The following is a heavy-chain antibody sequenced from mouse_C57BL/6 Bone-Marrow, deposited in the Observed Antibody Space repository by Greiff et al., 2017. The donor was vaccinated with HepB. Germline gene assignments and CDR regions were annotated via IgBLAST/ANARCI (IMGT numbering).Heavy chain of an antibody. CDR2: IWTGGGT. CDR1: GFSLTSYA. D-gene: IGHD1-1*01. J-gene: IGHJ4*01. CDR3: ARRRPTVVATDYAMDY. Sequence: VMLVESGPGLVAPSQSLSITCTVSGFSLTSYAISWVRQPPGKGLEWLGVIWTGGGTKYNSALKSRLSISKDNSKSQVFLKMNSLQTDDTARYYCARRRPTVVATDYAMDYWGQGTSVTVSS. V-gene: IGHV2-9-1*01.